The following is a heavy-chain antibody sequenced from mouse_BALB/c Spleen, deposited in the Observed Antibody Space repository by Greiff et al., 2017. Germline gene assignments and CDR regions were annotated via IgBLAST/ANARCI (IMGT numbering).Heavy chain of an antibody. CDR2: INPYNGAT. CDR1: GYSFTGYY. V-gene: IGHV1-31*01. J-gene: IGHJ4*01. CDR3: ARDRYCYGSSHYALDY. D-gene: IGHD1-1*01. Sequence: EVQLQQSGPELVKPGASVKISCKASGYSFTGYYMHWVKQSPVKSLEWIGRINPYNGATSYNQNFKDKASLTVDKSSSTAYMELHSLTSEDSAVYYCARDRYCYGSSHYALDYWGQGTTVTVSA.